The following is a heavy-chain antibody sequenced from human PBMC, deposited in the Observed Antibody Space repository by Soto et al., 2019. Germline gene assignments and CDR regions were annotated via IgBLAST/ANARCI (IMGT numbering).Heavy chain of an antibody. V-gene: IGHV4-4*07. Sequence: XATLSLTSTVSGASISSYFWSWIRQPAGKGLEWIGRIYTSVSTDYNPSLESRVTMSVDTSKKQVSLKLTSVTAADTAVYYCADICSRPSCYGTDVWGQGTLVTVSS. CDR2: IYTSVST. J-gene: IGHJ4*01. CDR1: GASISSYF. CDR3: ADICSRPSCYGTDV. D-gene: IGHD2-2*01.